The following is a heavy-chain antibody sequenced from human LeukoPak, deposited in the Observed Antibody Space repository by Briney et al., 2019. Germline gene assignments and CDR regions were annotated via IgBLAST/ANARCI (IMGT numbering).Heavy chain of an antibody. D-gene: IGHD6-19*01. CDR1: GYTFTRFG. J-gene: IGHJ5*02. V-gene: IGHV1-18*01. CDR2: ISTYSGNT. Sequence: GASVKVSCKASGYTFTRFGISWVRQAPGQGLEWMGWISTYSGNTNYAQKFQGRVTMITETSTSTVSMELRSLRSDDTAVYYCARDSGSFLSNSGWLNWFDPWGQGTLVTVSS. CDR3: ARDSGSFLSNSGWLNWFDP.